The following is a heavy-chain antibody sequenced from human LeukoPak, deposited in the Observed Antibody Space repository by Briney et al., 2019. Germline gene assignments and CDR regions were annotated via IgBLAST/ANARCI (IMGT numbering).Heavy chain of an antibody. Sequence: SVKVSCKTSGFTLINSAIQWVPQARGQRLEWIGWIVVGSGNTNYAQKFQQRVSITRDMSTNTAYMELRSLRSEDTAVYYCAADDLSTGFWGQGTLVTVSS. V-gene: IGHV1-58*02. D-gene: IGHD5/OR15-5a*01. CDR2: IVVGSGNT. CDR1: GFTLINSA. J-gene: IGHJ4*02. CDR3: AADDLSTGF.